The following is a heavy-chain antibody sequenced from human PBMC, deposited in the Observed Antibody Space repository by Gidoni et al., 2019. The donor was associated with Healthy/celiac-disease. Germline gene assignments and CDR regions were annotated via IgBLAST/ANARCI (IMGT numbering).Heavy chain of an antibody. V-gene: IGHV1-3*01. CDR3: ARGYSSGWYGVAFDI. CDR2: INAGNGNT. CDR1: GYTFTSYA. J-gene: IGHJ3*02. Sequence: QVQLVQSGAAVKKPGASEKVSCKASGYTFTSYAMHWVRQAPGQRLEWMGWINAGNGNTKYSQKFQGRVTITRDTSASTAYMELSSLRSEDTAVYYCARGYSSGWYGVAFDIWGQGTMVTVSS. D-gene: IGHD6-19*01.